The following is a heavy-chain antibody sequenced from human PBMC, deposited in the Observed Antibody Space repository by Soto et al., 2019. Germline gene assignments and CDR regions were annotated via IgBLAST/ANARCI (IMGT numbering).Heavy chain of an antibody. CDR2: ISSSGSTI. CDR3: AREGARVRFLEWLPYYGMDV. Sequence: GSLSLSCAASGFTFSSYEMNCVLQAPGKGLEWVSYISSSGSTIYYADSVKGRFTISRDNAKNSLYLQMNSLRAEDTAVYYCAREGARVRFLEWLPYYGMDVWGQGTTVTVSS. V-gene: IGHV3-48*03. D-gene: IGHD3-3*01. J-gene: IGHJ6*02. CDR1: GFTFSSYE.